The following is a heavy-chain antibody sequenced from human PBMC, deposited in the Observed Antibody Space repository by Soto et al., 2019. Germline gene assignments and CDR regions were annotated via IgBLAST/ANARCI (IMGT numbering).Heavy chain of an antibody. CDR1: GFTVSSKY. CDR2: IQSGGST. Sequence: EVQLVESGGGLVQPGGSLRLSCAASGFTVSSKYMSWVRQAPGKGLEWVSLIQSGGSTYYAGSVKGRFTISRDNSEKTLALQMNRLRVEDTAVYYWTREDVHCSCGKCHGVPMDVRGQGAPVTVSA. V-gene: IGHV3-66*01. D-gene: IGHD2-15*01. CDR3: TREDVHCSCGKCHGVPMDV. J-gene: IGHJ6*01.